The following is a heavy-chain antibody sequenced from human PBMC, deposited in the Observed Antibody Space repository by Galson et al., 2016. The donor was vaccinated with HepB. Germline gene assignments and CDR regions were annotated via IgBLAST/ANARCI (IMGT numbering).Heavy chain of an antibody. CDR2: ISGNGGTT. Sequence: SLRLSCAASGFTFSSYVMTWVRQAPGKGLEWVSVISGNGGTTNCADSVKGRFTISRDNSKNTMYLQMNSLRAEDTAVYFCAKADWTDDVFGVWGQGTMVTVSS. D-gene: IGHD3/OR15-3a*01. J-gene: IGHJ3*01. CDR3: AKADWTDDVFGV. V-gene: IGHV3-23*01. CDR1: GFTFSSYV.